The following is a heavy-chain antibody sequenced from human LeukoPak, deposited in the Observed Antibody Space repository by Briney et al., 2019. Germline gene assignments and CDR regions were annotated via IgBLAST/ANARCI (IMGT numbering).Heavy chain of an antibody. D-gene: IGHD5-18*01. V-gene: IGHV3-23*01. Sequence: GGSLRLSCAASEFTFSNYAMNWVRQAPGKGLEWVSGISGGGGSTYYADSVKGRFTISRGNSKNTLYLQMNSLRAEDTAVYYCAKDRRIQLWLGFDYWGQGTLVTVSS. CDR3: AKDRRIQLWLGFDY. CDR1: EFTFSNYA. J-gene: IGHJ4*02. CDR2: ISGGGGST.